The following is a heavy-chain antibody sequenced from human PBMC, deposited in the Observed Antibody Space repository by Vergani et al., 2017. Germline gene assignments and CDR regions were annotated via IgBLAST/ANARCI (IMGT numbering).Heavy chain of an antibody. Sequence: QVQLQESGPGLVKPPGTLSLTCAVSGDSISSNNCWTWVRQPPGKGLEWIGEICHTEDTNYSPSLKSRVTVSVDESRNLFSLRLNSVTAADTAVYYCATIGYRRWGYYFDYWGQGSLVTVSS. CDR2: ICHTEDT. J-gene: IGHJ4*02. CDR1: GDSISSNNC. CDR3: ATIGYRRWGYYFDY. V-gene: IGHV4-4*03. D-gene: IGHD2-2*02.